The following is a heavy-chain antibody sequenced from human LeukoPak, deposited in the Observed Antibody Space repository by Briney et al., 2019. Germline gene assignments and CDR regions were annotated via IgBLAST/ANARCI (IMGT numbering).Heavy chain of an antibody. V-gene: IGHV4-59*08. Sequence: SETLSLTCTVSGGSISSYYWSWIRQPPGKGLEWIGYIYYSGSTNYNPSLKSRVTISVDTSKNQFSLKLSSVTAADTAVYYCASYSSGWYRDWGQGTLVTVSS. J-gene: IGHJ4*02. CDR1: GGSISSYY. CDR2: IYYSGST. D-gene: IGHD6-19*01. CDR3: ASYSSGWYRD.